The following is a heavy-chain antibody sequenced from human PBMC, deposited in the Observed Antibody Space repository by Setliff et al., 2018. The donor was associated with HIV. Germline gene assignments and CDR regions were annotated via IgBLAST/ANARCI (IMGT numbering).Heavy chain of an antibody. CDR1: GGSLSDYY. CDR2: IFHSGST. CDR3: ARSTYYYGSGKGSGWFDP. V-gene: IGHV4-34*12. D-gene: IGHD3-10*01. J-gene: IGHJ5*02. Sequence: KPSETLSLTCAVYGGSLSDYYWGWIRQPPGKGLEWIGYIFHSGSTYYNPSLKSRVTISVDTSKNQFSLKLNSVTAADTAVYYCARSTYYYGSGKGSGWFDPWGQGTLVTVSS.